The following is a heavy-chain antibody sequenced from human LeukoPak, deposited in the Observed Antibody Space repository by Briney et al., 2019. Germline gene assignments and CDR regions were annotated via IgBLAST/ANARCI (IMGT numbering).Heavy chain of an antibody. CDR1: GVSITGYY. CDR2: IYDSGSTSVST. V-gene: IGHV4-59*08. Sequence: SETLSLTCSVSGVSITGYYWSWIRQPPGKGLEWIAYIYDSGSTSVSTNYNPSLKSRVTISVDTSRNQLSLKLTSVTAADTAVYYCARHEGSSAWYNYWGQGTLVTVSS. D-gene: IGHD6-19*01. J-gene: IGHJ4*02. CDR3: ARHEGSSAWYNY.